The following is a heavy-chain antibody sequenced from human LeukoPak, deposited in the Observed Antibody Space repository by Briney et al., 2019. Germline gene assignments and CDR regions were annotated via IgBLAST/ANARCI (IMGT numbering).Heavy chain of an antibody. D-gene: IGHD3-16*01. Sequence: PGGSLRLSCAASGFTFSSYGMSWVRQAPGKGLEWVSAISGSGGSTYYADSVKGRFTISRDNAKNSLYLQMNSLRAEDTAVYYCARDRRDYVWGSYVNYMDVWGKGTTVTISS. CDR2: ISGSGGST. J-gene: IGHJ6*03. V-gene: IGHV3-23*01. CDR3: ARDRRDYVWGSYVNYMDV. CDR1: GFTFSSYG.